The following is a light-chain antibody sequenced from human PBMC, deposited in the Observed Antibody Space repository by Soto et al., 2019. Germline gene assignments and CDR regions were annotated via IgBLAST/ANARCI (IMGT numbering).Light chain of an antibody. CDR1: SGSIASNY. V-gene: IGLV6-57*03. CDR3: QSFVPAVV. J-gene: IGLJ3*02. Sequence: NFMLTQPHYVSESPGKTVTISCTRTSGSIASNYVQWYQQRPGSAPTIVIYEDNQRPSGVPDRFSGSIDSSSNSASLTISGLKTEDEADYYCQSFVPAVVFGGGTKVTVL. CDR2: EDN.